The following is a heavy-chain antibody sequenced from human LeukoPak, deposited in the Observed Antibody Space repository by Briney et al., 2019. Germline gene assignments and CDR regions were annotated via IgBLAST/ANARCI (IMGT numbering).Heavy chain of an antibody. J-gene: IGHJ4*02. CDR3: ATQPYDSSGYYHY. CDR1: GFTFSSYS. D-gene: IGHD3-22*01. CDR2: ISSSSSYI. V-gene: IGHV3-21*01. Sequence: PGGSLRLSCAASGFTFSSYSMNWVRQAPGKGLEWVSSISSSSSYIYYADSVKGRFTISRDNAKNSLYLQMNSLRAEDTAVYYCATQPYDSSGYYHYWGQATLVTVSS.